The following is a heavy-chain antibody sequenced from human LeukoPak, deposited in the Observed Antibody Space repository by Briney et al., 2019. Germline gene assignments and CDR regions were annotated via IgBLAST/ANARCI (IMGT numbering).Heavy chain of an antibody. J-gene: IGHJ4*02. CDR1: GFTFSSYA. CDR3: ARGNSIAFDY. CDR2: ISSNGGST. V-gene: IGHV3-64*01. D-gene: IGHD6-6*01. Sequence: PGGSLRLSCAASGFTFSSYAMHWVRQAPGKGLEYVSAISSNGGSTYYANSVKGRFTISRDNSKNTLYLQMGSLRAEDTAVYYCARGNSIAFDYWGQGTLVTVSS.